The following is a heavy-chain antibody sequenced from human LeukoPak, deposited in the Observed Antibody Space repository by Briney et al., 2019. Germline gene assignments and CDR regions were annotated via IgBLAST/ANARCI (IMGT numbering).Heavy chain of an antibody. V-gene: IGHV3-23*01. CDR1: GFNFNSYV. J-gene: IGHJ4*02. CDR2: ISGSSGTT. D-gene: IGHD4-17*01. CDR3: AKGMTTVTTRGSFDC. Sequence: GGSLRLSCAASGFNFNSYVMSWVRQAPGRGLEWVSVISGSSGTTYYADSVRGRFTISRGNSKNTLYLQMNSLRAEDAAVYYCAKGMTTVTTRGSFDCWGQGTLVTVSS.